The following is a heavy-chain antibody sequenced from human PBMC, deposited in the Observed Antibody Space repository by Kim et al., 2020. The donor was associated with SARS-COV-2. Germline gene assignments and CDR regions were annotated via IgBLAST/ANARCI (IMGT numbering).Heavy chain of an antibody. D-gene: IGHD6-6*01. CDR3: AREGSSSTPDGLDI. V-gene: IGHV3-30*01. Sequence: DSVKGRVTISRDNSKNALYLHMDSLGTEDTAVYYCAREGSSSTPDGLDIVGQGTLVTVAS. J-gene: IGHJ3*02.